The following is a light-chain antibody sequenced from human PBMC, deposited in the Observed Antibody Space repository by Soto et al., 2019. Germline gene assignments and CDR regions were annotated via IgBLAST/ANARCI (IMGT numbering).Light chain of an antibody. J-gene: IGKJ2*01. CDR2: KAS. Sequence: DMQMTQSPSTLSASVGDSVTITCRASQSIGIWLAWYQQKPGKAPKLLIYKASSLETGVPSRFSGSGSGTEFTLTISGPQPDDFATYYCQQYNSYSGYTFGQGTKLEIK. V-gene: IGKV1-5*03. CDR1: QSIGIW. CDR3: QQYNSYSGYT.